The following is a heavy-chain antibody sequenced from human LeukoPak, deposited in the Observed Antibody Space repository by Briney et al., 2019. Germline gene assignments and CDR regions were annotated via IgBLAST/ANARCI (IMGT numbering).Heavy chain of an antibody. CDR2: ISGNGGST. D-gene: IGHD6-13*01. V-gene: IGHV3-23*01. Sequence: GGSLRLSCAASGFTFSSSAMSWVRQAPGKGLEWVSAISGNGGSTYYADSVKGRFTISRDNSKNTLYLQMNSLRAEDTAVYYCAKDKSGYSSTFDIWGQGTMVTVSS. CDR3: AKDKSGYSSTFDI. J-gene: IGHJ3*02. CDR1: GFTFSSSA.